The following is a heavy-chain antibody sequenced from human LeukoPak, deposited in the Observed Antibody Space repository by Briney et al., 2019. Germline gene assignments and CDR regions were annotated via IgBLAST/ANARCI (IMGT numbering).Heavy chain of an antibody. D-gene: IGHD3-3*01. V-gene: IGHV3-11*04. Sequence: PGGSLRLSCAASGFTFSDYYMSWIRQAPGKGLEWVLYISSSGSTIYYADSVKGRFTISRDNAKNSLYLQMNSLRAEDTAVYYCARGFGTNFWSGYYTGFDYWGQGTLVTVSS. CDR1: GFTFSDYY. CDR2: ISSSGSTI. CDR3: ARGFGTNFWSGYYTGFDY. J-gene: IGHJ4*02.